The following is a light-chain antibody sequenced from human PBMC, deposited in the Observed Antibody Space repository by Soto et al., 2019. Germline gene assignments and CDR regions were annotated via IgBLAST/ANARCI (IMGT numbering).Light chain of an antibody. CDR3: QQYGSSPGYT. CDR1: QSVSSSY. Sequence: EIVLTQSPGTLSLSPGERATLSCMARQSVSSSYLAWYQQKPGQAPRLLIYGASSRATGIPDRFSGSGSGTYFTLTISRLEPEDFAVYYCQQYGSSPGYTFGQGTKREI. V-gene: IGKV3-20*01. CDR2: GAS. J-gene: IGKJ2*01.